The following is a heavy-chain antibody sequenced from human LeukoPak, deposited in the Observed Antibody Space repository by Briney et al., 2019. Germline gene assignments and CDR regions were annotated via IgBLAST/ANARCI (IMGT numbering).Heavy chain of an antibody. CDR3: ARGNYGSGSVGAFDS. J-gene: IGHJ3*02. CDR2: VFFSGST. D-gene: IGHD3-10*01. CDR1: GGSTSSYY. V-gene: IGHV4-59*01. Sequence: ETPSLTCTVPGGSTSSYYSSWIRQPPGKGLEWSCYVFFSGSTHYNPSLQSRVTISVDTSKNQFSLKLSSVTAADTAVYYCARGNYGSGSVGAFDSWGQGTMVSVSS.